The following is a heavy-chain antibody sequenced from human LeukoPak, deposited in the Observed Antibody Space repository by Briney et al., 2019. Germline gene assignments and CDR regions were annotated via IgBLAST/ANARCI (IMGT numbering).Heavy chain of an antibody. V-gene: IGHV1-69*05. CDR2: IIPIFGTA. CDR3: ARGPPNYYDSSGYLFDY. Sequence: GASVKVSRKASGGTFSSYAISWVRQAPGQGLEWMGGIIPIFGTANYAQKFQGRVTITTDESTSTAYMELSSLRSEDTAVYYCARGPPNYYDSSGYLFDYWGQGTLVTVSS. D-gene: IGHD3-22*01. J-gene: IGHJ4*02. CDR1: GGTFSSYA.